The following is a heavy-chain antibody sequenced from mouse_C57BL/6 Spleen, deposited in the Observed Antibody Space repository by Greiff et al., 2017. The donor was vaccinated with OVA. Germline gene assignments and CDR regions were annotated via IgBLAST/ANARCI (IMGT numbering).Heavy chain of an antibody. J-gene: IGHJ3*01. CDR3: ARNYYGSSPAWFAY. Sequence: QVQLKQPGAELVMPGASVKLSCKASGYTFTSYWMHWVKQRPGQGLEWIGEIDPSDSYTNYNQKFKDKSTLTVDKSSSTAYMQLSSLTSEDSAVYYCARNYYGSSPAWFAYWGQGTLVTVSA. V-gene: IGHV1-69*01. D-gene: IGHD1-1*01. CDR1: GYTFTSYW. CDR2: IDPSDSYT.